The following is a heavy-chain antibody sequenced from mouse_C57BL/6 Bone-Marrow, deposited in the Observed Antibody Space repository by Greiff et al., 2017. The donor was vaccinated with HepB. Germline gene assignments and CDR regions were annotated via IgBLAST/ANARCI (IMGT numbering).Heavy chain of an antibody. CDR2: IDPETGGT. CDR1: GYTFTDYE. Sequence: QVQLQQPGAELVRPGASVTLSCKASGYTFTDYEMHWVKQTPVQGLEWIGAIDPETGGTDYNQKFKGKAILTADKSSSTAYMELRSLTSEDSAVYDCTIYYGYDEDYWGKGTTLTVSS. J-gene: IGHJ2*01. CDR3: TIYYGYDEDY. D-gene: IGHD2-2*01. V-gene: IGHV1-15*01.